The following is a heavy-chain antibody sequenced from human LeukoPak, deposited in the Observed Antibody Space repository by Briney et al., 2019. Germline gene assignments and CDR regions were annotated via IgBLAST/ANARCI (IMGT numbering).Heavy chain of an antibody. J-gene: IGHJ1*01. V-gene: IGHV4-34*01. CDR3: ARTFGDYDILTGYYTAEYFQH. Sequence: SETLSLTCAVYGGSFSGYYWSWIRQPPGKGLEWIGEINHSGSTNYNPSLKSRVTISVDTSKNQFSLKLSSVTAADTAVYYCARTFGDYDILTGYYTAEYFQHWGQGTLVTVSS. CDR2: INHSGST. CDR1: GGSFSGYY. D-gene: IGHD3-9*01.